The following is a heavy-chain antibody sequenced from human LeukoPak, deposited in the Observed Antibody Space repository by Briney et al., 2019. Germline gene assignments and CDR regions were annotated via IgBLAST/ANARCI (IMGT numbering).Heavy chain of an antibody. CDR3: TRRPYSSSWYYFDY. V-gene: IGHV3-11*04. Sequence: GGSLRLSCTASGFIFSNYWMSWVRQAPGKGLEWVSYISSSGSMLHYADSVEGRFTISRDNAKNSLYLQMSSLRVEDTAVYYCTRRPYSSSWYYFDYWGQGTLVTVSS. J-gene: IGHJ4*02. CDR1: GFIFSNYW. D-gene: IGHD6-13*01. CDR2: ISSSGSML.